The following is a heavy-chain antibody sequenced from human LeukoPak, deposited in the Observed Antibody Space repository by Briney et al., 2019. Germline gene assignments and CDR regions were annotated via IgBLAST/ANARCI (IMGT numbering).Heavy chain of an antibody. CDR1: GGSISSYY. D-gene: IGHD1-14*01. CDR3: ARATGVGDAFDI. Sequence: SETLSLTCTVSGGSISSYYWSWIRQPPGKGLEWIGYIYYSGSTNYNPSPKSRVTISVDTSKNQFSLKLSSVTAADTAVYYCARATGVGDAFDIWGQGTMVTVSS. CDR2: IYYSGST. V-gene: IGHV4-59*01. J-gene: IGHJ3*02.